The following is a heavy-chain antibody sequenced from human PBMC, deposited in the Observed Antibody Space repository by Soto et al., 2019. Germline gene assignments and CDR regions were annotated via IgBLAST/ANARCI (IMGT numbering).Heavy chain of an antibody. J-gene: IGHJ3*02. V-gene: IGHV1-46*01. CDR3: ARVFDYYDSSGYFIKRGAFDI. CDR2: IDPSGGST. D-gene: IGHD3-22*01. CDR1: GYTFTSYY. Sequence: ASVKVSCKASGYTFTSYYMHWVRQAPGQGLEWMGIIDPSGGSTSYAQKFQGRVTMTRDTSTSTVYMELSSLRSEDTAVYYCARVFDYYDSSGYFIKRGAFDIWGQGTMVTVS.